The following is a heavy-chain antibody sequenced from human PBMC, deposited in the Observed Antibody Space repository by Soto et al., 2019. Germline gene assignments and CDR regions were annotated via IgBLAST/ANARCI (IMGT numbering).Heavy chain of an antibody. V-gene: IGHV1-69*06. J-gene: IGHJ6*02. D-gene: IGHD3-22*01. Sequence: QVQLVQSGAEVKKPGSSVKVSCKASGGTFSSYAISWVRQAPGQGLEWMGGIIPIFGTANYAQKFQGRVTITADKYTSTAYMELSSLRSEDTAVYYCASVKEYYYDSSGYYYYYYGMDVWGQGTTVTVSS. CDR1: GGTFSSYA. CDR3: ASVKEYYYDSSGYYYYYYGMDV. CDR2: IIPIFGTA.